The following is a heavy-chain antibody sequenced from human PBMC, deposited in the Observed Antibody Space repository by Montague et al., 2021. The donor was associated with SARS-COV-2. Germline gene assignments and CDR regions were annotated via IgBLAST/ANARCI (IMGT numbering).Heavy chain of an antibody. J-gene: IGHJ4*02. D-gene: IGHD5-12*01. CDR3: AREGVVGVATGIDY. CDR1: GFTFSSYG. CDR2: IWYDGSNK. Sequence: SLRLSCAASGFTFSSYGMHWVRQAPGKGLEWVAVIWYDGSNKYYADSVKGRFTISRDNSENTLYLQMNSLRAEDTAVYYCAREGVVGVATGIDYWGQGTLVTVSS. V-gene: IGHV3-33*01.